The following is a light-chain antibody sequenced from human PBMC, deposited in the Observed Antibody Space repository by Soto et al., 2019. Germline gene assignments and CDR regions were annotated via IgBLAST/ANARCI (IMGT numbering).Light chain of an antibody. CDR1: QSISSW. CDR2: KTP. J-gene: IGKJ2*01. CDR3: QQYNSYPYT. Sequence: DIQMTQSPSTLSASVGDSVTITCRASQSISSWLAWYQQKPGKAPKLLIYKTPSLESGVPSRFSGSGSGTEFTLTISSLQPDVFATYYCQQYNSYPYTFRQGTKLEIK. V-gene: IGKV1-5*03.